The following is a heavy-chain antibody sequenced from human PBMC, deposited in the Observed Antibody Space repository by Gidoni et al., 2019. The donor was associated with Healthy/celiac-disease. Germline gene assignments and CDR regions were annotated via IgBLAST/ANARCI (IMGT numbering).Heavy chain of an antibody. CDR3: ARAVEYYDSSGPTAD. V-gene: IGHV4-59*01. CDR2: IYYSGST. Sequence: QVQLQESGPGLVKPSETLSLTCTVSGGSISSYYWSWIRQPPGKGLEWIGYIYYSGSTNYNPSLKSRVTISVDTSKNQFSLKLSSVTAADTAVYYCARAVEYYDSSGPTADWGQGTLVTVSS. J-gene: IGHJ4*02. D-gene: IGHD3-22*01. CDR1: GGSISSYY.